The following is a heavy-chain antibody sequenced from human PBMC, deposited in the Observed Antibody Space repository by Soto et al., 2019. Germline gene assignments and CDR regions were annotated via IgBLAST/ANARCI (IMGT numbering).Heavy chain of an antibody. CDR1: GGTFSSYT. Sequence: SVKVSCKASGGTFSSYTSSWVRQAPGQGLEWMGRIIPILGIANYAQKFQGRVTITADKSTSTAYMELSSLKASDTAMYYCARQVAAAGSSVYYYGMDVWGQGTTVTVSS. V-gene: IGHV1-69*02. CDR2: IIPILGIA. J-gene: IGHJ6*02. CDR3: ARQVAAAGSSVYYYGMDV. D-gene: IGHD6-13*01.